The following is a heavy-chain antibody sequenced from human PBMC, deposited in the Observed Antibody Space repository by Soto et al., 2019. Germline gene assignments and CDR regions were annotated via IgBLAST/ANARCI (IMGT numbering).Heavy chain of an antibody. V-gene: IGHV1-46*03. J-gene: IGHJ5*02. CDR2: INPSGGST. Sequence: GASVKVSCKASGYTFTSYYMHWVRQAPGQGLEWMGIINPSGGSTSYAQKFQGRVTMTRDTSTSTVYMELSSLRSEDTAMYYCAREIVPAAIGYSAWFDPWGQGTLVTVSS. D-gene: IGHD2-2*01. CDR1: GYTFTSYY. CDR3: AREIVPAAIGYSAWFDP.